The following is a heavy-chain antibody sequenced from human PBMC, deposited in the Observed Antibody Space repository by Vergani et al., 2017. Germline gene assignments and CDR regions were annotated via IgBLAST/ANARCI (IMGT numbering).Heavy chain of an antibody. D-gene: IGHD6-13*01. Sequence: QVQLQESGPGLVKPSQTLSLTCTVSGGSISSGGYYWSWIRQHPGKGLEWIGSIYYSGSTNYNPSLKSRVTISVDTSKNQFSLKLSSVTAADTAVYYCARVPRIAAAGTRYWYFDLWGRGTLVTVSS. CDR3: ARVPRIAAAGTRYWYFDL. CDR2: IYYSGST. V-gene: IGHV4-61*08. J-gene: IGHJ2*01. CDR1: GGSISSGGYY.